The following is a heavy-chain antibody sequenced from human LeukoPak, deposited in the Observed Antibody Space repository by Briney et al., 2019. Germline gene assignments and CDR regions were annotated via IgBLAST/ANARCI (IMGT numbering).Heavy chain of an antibody. D-gene: IGHD2-15*01. J-gene: IGHJ3*01. CDR3: TRDIGRLRGDAFDF. CDR1: GFTFSTYA. CDR2: ISGNGRST. Sequence: PWGSLRLSCTASGFTFSTYATHWVRQAPGKGLEYVSGISGNGRSTFYGSSVKGRFTVSRDNSKDTLYLQMGSLRVEDMAVYYCTRDIGRLRGDAFDFRGQGTMVTVSS. V-gene: IGHV3-64*01.